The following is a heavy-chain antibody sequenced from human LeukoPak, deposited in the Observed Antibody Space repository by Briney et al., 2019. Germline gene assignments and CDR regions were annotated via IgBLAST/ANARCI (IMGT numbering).Heavy chain of an antibody. CDR1: GYSISSGYY. V-gene: IGHV4-38-2*02. D-gene: IGHD1-1*01. Sequence: PSETLSLTCTVSGYSISSGYYWGWIRQPPGKGLEWIGSIYHSGSTYYNPSLKSRVTISVDTSKNQFSLKLSSVTAADTAVYYCASIRTGYPIDYWGQGTLVTVSS. CDR3: ASIRTGYPIDY. CDR2: IYHSGST. J-gene: IGHJ4*02.